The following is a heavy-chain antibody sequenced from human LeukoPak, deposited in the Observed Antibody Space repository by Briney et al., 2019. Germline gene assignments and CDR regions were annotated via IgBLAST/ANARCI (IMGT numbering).Heavy chain of an antibody. J-gene: IGHJ4*02. CDR1: GFTFSSYA. D-gene: IGHD2-15*01. V-gene: IGHV3-23*01. CDR2: ISGSGGST. CDR3: AKWYCSGGSCPN. Sequence: GGSLRLSCEASGFTFSSYAMSWVRQAPGKGLEWVSAISGSGGSTYYADSVKGRFTISRDNSKNTLYLQMNSLRAEDTAVYYCAKWYCSGGSCPNWGQGTLVTVSS.